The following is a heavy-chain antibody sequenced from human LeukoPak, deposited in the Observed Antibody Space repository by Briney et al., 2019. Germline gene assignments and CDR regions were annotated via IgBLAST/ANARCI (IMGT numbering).Heavy chain of an antibody. J-gene: IGHJ4*02. V-gene: IGHV3-23*01. Sequence: GGTLGLSCAASGFTFSTYAMSWVRQAPGKGLEWVSGISDSGGSTYYADSVKGRFTISRDNSKNTLYLQMNTLRADDTAVYYCAKDHGISDWYYFDYWGQGTLVTVSS. CDR1: GFTFSTYA. D-gene: IGHD3-9*01. CDR2: ISDSGGST. CDR3: AKDHGISDWYYFDY.